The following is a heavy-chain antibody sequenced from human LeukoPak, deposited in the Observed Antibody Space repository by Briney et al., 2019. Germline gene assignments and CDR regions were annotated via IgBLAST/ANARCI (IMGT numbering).Heavy chain of an antibody. CDR3: AKDHNMITLMYYFDY. CDR2: IKQDGSEK. CDR1: GFTFSSYW. Sequence: GGSLRLSCAASGFTFSSYWMSWVRQAPGKGLEWVANIKQDGSEKYYVDSVKGRFTISRDNAKNSLYLQMNSLRAEDTALYYCAKDHNMITLMYYFDYWGQGTLVTVSS. V-gene: IGHV3-7*03. D-gene: IGHD3-16*01. J-gene: IGHJ4*02.